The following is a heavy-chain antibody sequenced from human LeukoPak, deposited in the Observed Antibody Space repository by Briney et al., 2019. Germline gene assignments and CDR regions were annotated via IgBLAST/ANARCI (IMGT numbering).Heavy chain of an antibody. CDR2: INHSGST. V-gene: IGHV4-34*01. CDR3: ARGRPVLRFLEWSTDY. CDR1: GASFSGYY. Sequence: PSETLSLTCAVYGASFSGYYWSWLRQPPGKGLEWIGEINHSGSTNYNPSLKSRVTISVDTSKNQFSLKLSSVTAADTAVYYCARGRPVLRFLEWSTDYWGQGTLVTVSS. J-gene: IGHJ4*02. D-gene: IGHD3-3*01.